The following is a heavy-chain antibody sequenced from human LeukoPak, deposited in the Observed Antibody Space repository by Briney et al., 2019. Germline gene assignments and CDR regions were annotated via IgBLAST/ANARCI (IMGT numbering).Heavy chain of an antibody. Sequence: EASVKVSCKASGGTFSSYAISWVRQAPGQGLEWMGGIIPIFGTANYAQKFQGRVTITTDESTSTAYMELSSLRSEDTAVYYCARGPIVVVPAAPPYFYYMDVWGKGTTVTVSS. V-gene: IGHV1-69*05. J-gene: IGHJ6*03. D-gene: IGHD2-2*01. CDR2: IIPIFGTA. CDR3: ARGPIVVVPAAPPYFYYMDV. CDR1: GGTFSSYA.